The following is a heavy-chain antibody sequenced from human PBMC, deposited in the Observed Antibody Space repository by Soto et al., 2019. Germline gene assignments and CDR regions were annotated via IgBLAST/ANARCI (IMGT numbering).Heavy chain of an antibody. CDR2: INSDGSST. D-gene: IGHD6-19*01. CDR3: TRHMSPNIAVAGT. J-gene: IGHJ4*02. Sequence: GGSLRLSCAASGFTFSSYWMHWVRQAPGKGLVWVSRINSDGSSTCYADSVKGRFTISRDNAKNTLYLQMNSLRVEDTAVYYCTRHMSPNIAVAGTWGQGTQVTVSS. V-gene: IGHV3-74*01. CDR1: GFTFSSYW.